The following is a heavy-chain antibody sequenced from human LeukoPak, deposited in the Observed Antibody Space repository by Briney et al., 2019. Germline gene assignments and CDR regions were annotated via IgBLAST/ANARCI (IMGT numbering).Heavy chain of an antibody. CDR1: GFTFSVNG. CDR2: IWNDGSSE. V-gene: IGHV3-33*01. Sequence: GGSLRLSCAASGFTFSVNGMHWVRQAPGKGLEWVALIWNDGSSEYYADSVRGRFTISRDNSKNTLYLQMNSLRDEDTAVYYCARDDCKCNRDCYSLDYWGQGTLVTVSS. D-gene: IGHD2-21*02. J-gene: IGHJ4*02. CDR3: ARDDCKCNRDCYSLDY.